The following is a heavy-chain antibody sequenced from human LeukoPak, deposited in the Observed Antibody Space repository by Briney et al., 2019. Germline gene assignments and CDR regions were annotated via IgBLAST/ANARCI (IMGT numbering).Heavy chain of an antibody. CDR1: GGSISSSSYY. CDR2: IYYSGST. D-gene: IGHD5-24*01. V-gene: IGHV4-39*01. CDR3: ARHGENDVEMATIDY. J-gene: IGHJ4*02. Sequence: PSETLSFTCTVSGGSISSSSYYWGWIRQPPGKGLEWIGSIYYSGSTYYNPSLKSRVTISVDTSKNQFSLKLSPVTAADTAVYYCARHGENDVEMATIDYWGQGTLVTVSS.